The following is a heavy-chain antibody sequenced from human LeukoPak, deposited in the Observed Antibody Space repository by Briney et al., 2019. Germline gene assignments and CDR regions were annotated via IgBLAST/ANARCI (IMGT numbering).Heavy chain of an antibody. J-gene: IGHJ5*02. V-gene: IGHV5-51*01. CDR1: GYSFSSYW. CDR2: IYPGDSDT. D-gene: IGHD1-26*01. CDR3: AIKWDLYWFDP. Sequence: GESLKISCKGYGYSFSSYWIGWVRQMPGKGLEWMGIIYPGDSDTRYSPAFQDQVTISADKSISTAYLQWSSLKASDTAMYYCAIKWDLYWFDPWGQGTLVTVSS.